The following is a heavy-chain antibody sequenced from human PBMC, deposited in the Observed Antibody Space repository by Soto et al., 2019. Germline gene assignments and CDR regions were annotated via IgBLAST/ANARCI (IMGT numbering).Heavy chain of an antibody. D-gene: IGHD3-10*01. CDR3: ATFAPYGGSEY. CDR1: GGSISSYY. Sequence: QVQLQESGPGLVKPSETLSLTCTVSGGSISSYYWSWIRQPPGRGLEWIGYIYYSGSYNYNPSLKIRVTISLDTSKNQFSLKLSSVPAADTAVYYCATFAPYGGSEYWGQGTLVPVSS. V-gene: IGHV4-59*08. CDR2: IYYSGSY. J-gene: IGHJ4*02.